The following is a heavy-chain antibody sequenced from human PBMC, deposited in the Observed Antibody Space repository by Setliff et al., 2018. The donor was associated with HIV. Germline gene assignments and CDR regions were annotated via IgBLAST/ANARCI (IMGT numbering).Heavy chain of an antibody. J-gene: IGHJ4*02. V-gene: IGHV4-38-2*01. CDR3: ARVWFGELSRVDY. Sequence: SETLSLTCAVSGYSVSSGYYWGWIRQPPGKGLEWIGSFYNSGSTFYNPSLKSRVTISLDTSKNQFSLKLSSVTAADTAVYYCARVWFGELSRVDYWGQGTLVTVSS. D-gene: IGHD3-10*01. CDR2: FYNSGST. CDR1: GYSVSSGYY.